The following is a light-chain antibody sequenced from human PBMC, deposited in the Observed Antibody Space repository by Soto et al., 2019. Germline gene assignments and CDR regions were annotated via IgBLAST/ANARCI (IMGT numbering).Light chain of an antibody. CDR1: SSDVGSNDL. V-gene: IGLV2-23*02. Sequence: QSALSQPASVSGSPEQSITISCTGTSSDVGSNDLVSWYQQHPGKAPKLMIYEVSKRPSGISNRFSGSKSGNTASLTISGLQAEDEGDYYCCSYVGRSDSYVFGAGTKVTVL. J-gene: IGLJ1*01. CDR3: CSYVGRSDSYV. CDR2: EVS.